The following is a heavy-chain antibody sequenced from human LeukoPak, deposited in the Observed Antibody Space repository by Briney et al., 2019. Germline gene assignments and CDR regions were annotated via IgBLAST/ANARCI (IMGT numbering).Heavy chain of an antibody. D-gene: IGHD3-22*01. CDR3: SRGLDSRKLGY. CDR1: GASFSSGDQY. V-gene: IGHV4-31*03. CDR2: IHPSGTL. J-gene: IGHJ4*02. Sequence: PSGTLSLTCTVSGASFSSGDQYWNWIRQSPGKGLEWIGSIHPSGTLYNNPSLDSRVTISIDTSKNQFSLNLNSVTAADTAVYFCSRGLDSRKLGYWGQGTLVTVSS.